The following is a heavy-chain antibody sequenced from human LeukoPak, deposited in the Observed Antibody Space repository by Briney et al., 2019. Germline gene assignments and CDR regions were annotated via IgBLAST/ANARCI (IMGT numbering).Heavy chain of an antibody. D-gene: IGHD4-23*01. V-gene: IGHV3-30*04. CDR1: GFTFTRYD. CDR2: VSNDETNK. J-gene: IGHJ4*02. Sequence: GGSLRLSCAASGFTFTRYDMHWVRQAPGKGLEWVAVVSNDETNKDYGNSVKGRFTIARDNSKNTLYLQMNSLRVEDTAVYYCVLGHYGGLFDNWGQGAMVTVSS. CDR3: VLGHYGGLFDN.